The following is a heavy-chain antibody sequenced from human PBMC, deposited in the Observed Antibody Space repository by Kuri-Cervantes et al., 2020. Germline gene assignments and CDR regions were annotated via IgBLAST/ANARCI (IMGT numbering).Heavy chain of an antibody. CDR2: IIPIFGTA. CDR3: ASGCGDYESNWFDT. J-gene: IGHJ5*02. V-gene: IGHV1-69*05. Sequence: SVKVSCKASGYTFTSYGISWVRQAPGQGLEWVGGIIPIFGTANYAQKFQGRVTITTDESTSTAYMELSSLRSEDTAVYYCASGCGDYESNWFDTWGLGTLVTVSS. CDR1: GYTFTSYG. D-gene: IGHD4-17*01.